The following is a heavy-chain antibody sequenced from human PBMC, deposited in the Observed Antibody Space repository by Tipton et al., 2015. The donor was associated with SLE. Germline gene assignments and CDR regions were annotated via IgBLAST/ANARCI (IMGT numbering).Heavy chain of an antibody. J-gene: IGHJ5*02. CDR1: GDSINMSVYN. CDR3: ARAESAMGSYDT. Sequence: TLSLTCTVSGDSINMSVYNWGWIRQPPGKGLEWIGSIYYSGSTYYNPSLKSRVTISVDTSNNQFSLRLDSVTDADTAIYFCARAESAMGSYDTWGQGAQVTVSS. V-gene: IGHV4-39*07. D-gene: IGHD1-14*01. CDR2: IYYSGST.